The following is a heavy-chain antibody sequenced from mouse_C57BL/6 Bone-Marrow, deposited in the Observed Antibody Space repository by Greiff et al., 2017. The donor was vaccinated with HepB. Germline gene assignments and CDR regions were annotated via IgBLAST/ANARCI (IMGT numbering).Heavy chain of an antibody. V-gene: IGHV3-6*01. D-gene: IGHD3-2*02. CDR2: ISYDGSN. J-gene: IGHJ4*01. Sequence: DVKLQESGPGLVKPSQSLSLTCSVTGYSITSGYYWNWIRQFPGNKLEWMGYISYDGSNNYNPSLKNRISITRDTSKNQFFLKLNSVTTEDTATYYCARELRLHYYAMDDWGQGTSVTVSS. CDR3: ARELRLHYYAMDD. CDR1: GYSITSGYY.